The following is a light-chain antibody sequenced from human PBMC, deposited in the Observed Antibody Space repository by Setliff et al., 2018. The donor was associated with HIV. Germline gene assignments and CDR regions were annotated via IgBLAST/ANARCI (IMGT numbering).Light chain of an antibody. V-gene: IGLV2-23*02. J-gene: IGLJ1*01. Sequence: QSVLTPPASVSGSPGQSITISCIGNSCNVWEYDLVSWYRQYPGRAPELTIYEVTKRPSGVSTRFSGSKSGNAASLTISGLQPNVAAYYDCCSYAGMTTVDVYGSWTKVNV. CDR2: EVT. CDR1: SCNVWEYDL. CDR3: CSYAGMTTVDV.